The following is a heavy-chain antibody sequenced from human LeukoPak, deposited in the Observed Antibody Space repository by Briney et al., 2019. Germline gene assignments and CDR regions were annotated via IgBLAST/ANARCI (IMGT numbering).Heavy chain of an antibody. CDR3: ARMTPSRLDPNDY. CDR1: GFTFDDYA. D-gene: IGHD3-16*01. CDR2: ISWNSGSI. J-gene: IGHJ4*02. Sequence: PGGSLRLSCAASGFTFDDYAMHWVRQAPGKGLEWVSGISWNSGSIGYAGSVKGRFTISRDNAKNSLYLQMNSLRAEDTALYYCARMTPSRLDPNDYWGQGTLVTVSS. V-gene: IGHV3-9*01.